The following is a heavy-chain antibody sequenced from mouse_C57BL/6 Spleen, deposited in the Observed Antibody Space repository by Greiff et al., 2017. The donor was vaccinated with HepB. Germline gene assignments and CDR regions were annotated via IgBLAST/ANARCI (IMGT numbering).Heavy chain of an antibody. V-gene: IGHV1-61*01. D-gene: IGHD2-4*01. Sequence: VQLKQPGAELVRPGSSVKLSCKASGYTFTSYWMDWVKQRPGQGLEWIGNIYPSDSETHYNQKFKDKATLTVDKSSSTAYMQLSSLTSEDSAVYYCARGGDYDDAMDYWGQGTSVTVSS. CDR3: ARGGDYDDAMDY. J-gene: IGHJ4*01. CDR2: IYPSDSET. CDR1: GYTFTSYW.